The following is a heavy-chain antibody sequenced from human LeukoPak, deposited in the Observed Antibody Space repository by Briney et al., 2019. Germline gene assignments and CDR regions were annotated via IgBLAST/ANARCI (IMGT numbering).Heavy chain of an antibody. D-gene: IGHD3-3*01. V-gene: IGHV3-30-3*01. J-gene: IGHJ4*02. CDR3: ARESGNNDFWSGYPVLYFDY. Sequence: GGSLRLSCAASGFTFSSYAMHWVRQAPGKGLEWVAVISYDGSNKYYADSVKGRFTISRDNSKNTLYLQMNSLRAEDTAVYYCARESGNNDFWSGYPVLYFDYWGQGTLVTVSS. CDR1: GFTFSSYA. CDR2: ISYDGSNK.